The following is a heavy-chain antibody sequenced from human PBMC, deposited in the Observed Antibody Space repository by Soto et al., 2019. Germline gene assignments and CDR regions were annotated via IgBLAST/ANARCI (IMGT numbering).Heavy chain of an antibody. CDR1: GYSFTSYW. CDR3: ARHKGGSGYYDSSGYYYTSDV. CDR2: IDPSDSYT. V-gene: IGHV5-10-1*01. Sequence: GESLKISCKGSGYSFTSYWISWVRQMPGKGLEWMGRIDPSDSYTNYSPSFQGHVTISADKSISTAYLQWSSLKASDTAMYYCARHKGGSGYYDSSGYYYTSDVWGQGTTVTVSS. D-gene: IGHD3-22*01. J-gene: IGHJ6*02.